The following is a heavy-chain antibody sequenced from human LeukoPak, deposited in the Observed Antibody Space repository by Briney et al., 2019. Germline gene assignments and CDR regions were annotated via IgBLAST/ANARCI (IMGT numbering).Heavy chain of an antibody. Sequence: PSETLSLTCTVSGGSISSYYWSWIRQPPGKGLEWIGYIYYSGSTNYNPSLKSRVTISVDTSKNQFSLKLSSVTAADTAVYYCARDSPLRFLEWLSNNWFDPWGQGTLVTVSS. J-gene: IGHJ5*02. CDR1: GGSISSYY. D-gene: IGHD3-3*01. V-gene: IGHV4-59*01. CDR2: IYYSGST. CDR3: ARDSPLRFLEWLSNNWFDP.